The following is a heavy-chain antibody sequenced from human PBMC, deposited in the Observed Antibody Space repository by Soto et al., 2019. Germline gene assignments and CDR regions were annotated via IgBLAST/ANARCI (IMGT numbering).Heavy chain of an antibody. J-gene: IGHJ4*02. CDR1: GFTFSTYT. CDR3: LREDGKVGTNSAFDY. V-gene: IGHV3-21*01. D-gene: IGHD1-26*01. CDR2: INGRGNYI. Sequence: EVQVVESGGDLVKPGGSLRLSCASSGFTFSTYTMNWVRQAPGKGLEWVSSINGRGNYIYYAESVKGRFTISRDNAKISLYLEMDRLRAEETALYYCLREDGKVGTNSAFDYWCLGALVTVSS.